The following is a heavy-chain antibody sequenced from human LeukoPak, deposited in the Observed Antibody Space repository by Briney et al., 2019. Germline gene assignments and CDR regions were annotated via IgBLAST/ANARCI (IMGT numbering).Heavy chain of an antibody. J-gene: IGHJ5*02. CDR1: GFSLSTSGMC. D-gene: IGHD1-26*01. Sequence: SGPALVKPTQTLTLTCTFSGFSLSTSGMCVSWIRQPPGKALEWLSRIDWDDVKYYSTSLKTRLTISKDTSKNQVVLTMTNMDPVDTATYYCARTRSVGATHWFDPWGQGTLVTVSS. V-gene: IGHV2-70*11. CDR3: ARTRSVGATHWFDP. CDR2: IDWDDVK.